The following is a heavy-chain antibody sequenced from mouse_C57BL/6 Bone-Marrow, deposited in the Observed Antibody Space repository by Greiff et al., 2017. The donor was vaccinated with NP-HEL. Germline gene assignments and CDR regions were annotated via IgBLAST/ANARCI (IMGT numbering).Heavy chain of an antibody. Sequence: VQLQESGAELVRPGASVKLSCKASGYTFTDYYINWVKQRPGQGLEWIARIYPGSGNTYYNEKFKGKATLTAEKSSSTAYMQLSSLTSEDSAASFCARRDFRPHFDYWGQGTTLTVSS. CDR3: ARRDFRPHFDY. CDR2: IYPGSGNT. D-gene: IGHD3-3*01. V-gene: IGHV1-76*01. J-gene: IGHJ2*01. CDR1: GYTFTDYY.